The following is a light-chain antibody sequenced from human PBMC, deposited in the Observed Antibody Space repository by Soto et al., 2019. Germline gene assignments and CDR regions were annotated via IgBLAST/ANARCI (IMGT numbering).Light chain of an antibody. V-gene: IGKV1-17*02. Sequence: DIQMTQSPSSLSASVGDRVTITCRASQAIRNDLVWFQQKPGKAPKRLIYAASSLQSGVPSRFSGSGSGTEFTLTITNLQPEDFVTYYCLQHNTYPRTFGQGTKVEIK. CDR3: LQHNTYPRT. J-gene: IGKJ1*01. CDR2: AAS. CDR1: QAIRND.